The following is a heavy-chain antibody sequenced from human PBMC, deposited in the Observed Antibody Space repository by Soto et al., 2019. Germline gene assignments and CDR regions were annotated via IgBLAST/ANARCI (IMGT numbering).Heavy chain of an antibody. CDR1: GASSSNEY. V-gene: IGHV4-59*01. Sequence: SEPLSLTCTVSGASSSNEYWSWFRQSPGTGLVWIGYGYYSGSTNYNPSLKSRVIISVNTSKNQFSLKLSSVTAADTAVYYCARERSSGYSDFWGQGILVTVSS. CDR3: ARERSSGYSDF. J-gene: IGHJ4*02. CDR2: GYYSGST. D-gene: IGHD5-12*01.